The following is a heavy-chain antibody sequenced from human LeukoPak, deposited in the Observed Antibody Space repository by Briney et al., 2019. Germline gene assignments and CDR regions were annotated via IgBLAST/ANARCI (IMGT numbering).Heavy chain of an antibody. J-gene: IGHJ4*02. Sequence: PGESLKISCKGSGYRFTSYWIGWVRQMPGKGLEWMGRIDPSDSYTNYSPSFQGHVTISADKSISTAYLQWSSLKASDTAMYYCARANPQQLVPDYWGQGTLVTVSS. CDR3: ARANPQQLVPDY. V-gene: IGHV5-10-1*01. D-gene: IGHD6-13*01. CDR1: GYRFTSYW. CDR2: IDPSDSYT.